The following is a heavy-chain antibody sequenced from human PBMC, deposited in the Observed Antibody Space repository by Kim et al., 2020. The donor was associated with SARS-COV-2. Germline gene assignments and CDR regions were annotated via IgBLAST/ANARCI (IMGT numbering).Heavy chain of an antibody. CDR3: TRAAVSGNDAFGI. CDR1: GFTLTKYG. V-gene: IGHV3-30*03. J-gene: IGHJ3*02. D-gene: IGHD6-19*01. CDR2: MSYDGSVK. Sequence: GGSLRLSCEASGFTLTKYGMHWVRQALGTGPEWVAFMSYDGSVKYYGETVKGRFTIFRDTSKNTLFLQMDSLRVEDTAVYYCTRAAVSGNDAFGIWGQGSLVTVSS.